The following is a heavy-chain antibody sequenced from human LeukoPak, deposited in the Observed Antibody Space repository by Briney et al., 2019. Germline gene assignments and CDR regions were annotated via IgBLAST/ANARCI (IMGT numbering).Heavy chain of an antibody. Sequence: SETLSLTCAVSGGSISSGGYSWSWIRQPPGKGLEWIGYIYYSGGTYYNPSLKSRVTISVDTSKNQFSLKLSSVTAADTAVYYCARRNDYGDRYYFDYWGQGTLVTASS. V-gene: IGHV4-30-4*07. CDR1: GGSISSGGYS. CDR3: ARRNDYGDRYYFDY. J-gene: IGHJ4*02. D-gene: IGHD4-17*01. CDR2: IYYSGGT.